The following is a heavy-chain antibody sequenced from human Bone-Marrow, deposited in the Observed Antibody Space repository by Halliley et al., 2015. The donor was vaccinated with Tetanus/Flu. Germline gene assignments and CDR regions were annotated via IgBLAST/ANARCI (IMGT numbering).Heavy chain of an antibody. Sequence: VQLVQSGAEVKKPGESLKISCKVSGYNFSNYWIGWVRQMPGKGLAWMGIIFPDDSDTRYSPSFQGPVTMSVDKSISTAYLQWSGLRASATAIYYCARALGDLSSLVGFDYWGQGTLVTVSS. CDR3: ARALGDLSSLVGFDY. CDR2: IFPDDSDT. D-gene: IGHD3-16*02. V-gene: IGHV5-51*03. J-gene: IGHJ4*02. CDR1: GYNFSNYW.